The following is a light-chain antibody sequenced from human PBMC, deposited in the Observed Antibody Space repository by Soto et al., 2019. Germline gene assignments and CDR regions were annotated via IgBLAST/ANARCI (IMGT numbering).Light chain of an antibody. V-gene: IGKV3-20*01. CDR1: QTVTSNY. CDR2: GAS. CDR3: QQYGTSPIT. Sequence: DIVLTQSPDTLSLSPGERATLSCRASQTVTSNYVVWYQQKPGQPPRLLIYGASIRATGIPDRFSGSGSGTGFTLTITGLEPADFAVYYCQQYGTSPITFGQGTRLEIK. J-gene: IGKJ5*01.